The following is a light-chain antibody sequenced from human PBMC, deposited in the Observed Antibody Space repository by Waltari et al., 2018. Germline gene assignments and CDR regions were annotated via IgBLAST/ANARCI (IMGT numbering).Light chain of an antibody. CDR3: QHGYTSPYS. V-gene: IGKV1-39*01. Sequence: DIKMTQSPSSLSASVGDRVTFTCRATENVNNYLNWYQQKPGKAPKLLIYKASTLQTGVPSRFSGSGSGTDYTFTISSLQSEDVATYYCQHGYTSPYSFGQGTKVEIK. CDR2: KAS. CDR1: ENVNNY. J-gene: IGKJ2*03.